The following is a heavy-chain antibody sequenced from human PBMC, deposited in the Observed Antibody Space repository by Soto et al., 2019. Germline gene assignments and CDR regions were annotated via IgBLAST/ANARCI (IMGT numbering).Heavy chain of an antibody. V-gene: IGHV4-39*01. D-gene: IGHD5-18*01. CDR1: GGSISSSSYY. J-gene: IGHJ6*02. CDR2: IYYSGST. CDR3: AVESGVDTHYYYYGMDV. Sequence: QLQLQESGPGLVKPSETLSLTCTVSGGSISSSSYYWGWIRQPPGKGLEWIGSIYYSGSTYYNPSLKSRVTISVDTSKNQFSLKLSSVTAADTAVYYCAVESGVDTHYYYYGMDVWGQGTTVTVSS.